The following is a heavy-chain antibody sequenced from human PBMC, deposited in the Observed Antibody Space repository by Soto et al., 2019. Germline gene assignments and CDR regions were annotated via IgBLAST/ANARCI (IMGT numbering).Heavy chain of an antibody. J-gene: IGHJ6*02. D-gene: IGHD6-19*01. Sequence: QVQLEQSGAEVKKPGDSMKVSCKAYGYTFTSYGISWVRQAPGQGLEWMGWINGYNGNTDYPQKVQGKVNMTTDTSTSTAYMELRSLRSDDTAVHYCAREGSAPYYYYGMDVWGQGTTVTVSS. CDR3: AREGSAPYYYYGMDV. CDR2: INGYNGNT. CDR1: GYTFTSYG. V-gene: IGHV1-18*01.